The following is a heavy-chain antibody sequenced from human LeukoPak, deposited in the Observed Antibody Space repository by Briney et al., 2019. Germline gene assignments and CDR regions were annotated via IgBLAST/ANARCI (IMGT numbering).Heavy chain of an antibody. CDR2: ISGSGGST. J-gene: IGHJ4*02. Sequence: GGSLRLSCAASGFTFSSYAMSWVRQAPGKGLEWVSGISGSGGSTFYADSVKGRFTISRDNAKNSLYLQMNSLRAEDTAVYYCAREGYYDSSGFDYWGQGTLVTVSS. CDR1: GFTFSSYA. V-gene: IGHV3-23*01. D-gene: IGHD3-22*01. CDR3: AREGYYDSSGFDY.